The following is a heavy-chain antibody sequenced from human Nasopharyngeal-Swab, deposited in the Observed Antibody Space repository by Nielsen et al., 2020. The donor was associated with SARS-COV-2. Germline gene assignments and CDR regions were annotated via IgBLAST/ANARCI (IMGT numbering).Heavy chain of an antibody. CDR1: GFSLSPSGMC. V-gene: IGHV2-70*01. J-gene: IGHJ4*02. CDR3: ARIKSGYYDSSEGFDY. Sequence: SGPTLVKPTQTLTLTCTFSGFSLSPSGMCVSWIRQPPGKALECLAFIDWDDDKYYSTSLKTRLTISKDTSKNQVVLTMTNMDPVDTATYYCARIKSGYYDSSEGFDYWGQGTLVTVSS. CDR2: IDWDDDK. D-gene: IGHD3-22*01.